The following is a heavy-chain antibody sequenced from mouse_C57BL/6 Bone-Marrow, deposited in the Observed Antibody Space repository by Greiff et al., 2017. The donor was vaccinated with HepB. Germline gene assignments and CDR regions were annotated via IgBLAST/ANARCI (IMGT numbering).Heavy chain of an antibody. D-gene: IGHD1-1*01. Sequence: EVKLVESGGGLVQPKGSLKLSCAASGFTFNTYAMHWVRQAPGKGVEWVARIRSKSSNYSTYYADSLKDRFPISRDDSQSMLYLQMNNLKTEDTAMYYCVRGGYDYGSSSHYAMDYWGQGTSVTVSS. V-gene: IGHV10-3*01. J-gene: IGHJ4*01. CDR1: GFTFNTYA. CDR2: IRSKSSNYST. CDR3: VRGGYDYGSSSHYAMDY.